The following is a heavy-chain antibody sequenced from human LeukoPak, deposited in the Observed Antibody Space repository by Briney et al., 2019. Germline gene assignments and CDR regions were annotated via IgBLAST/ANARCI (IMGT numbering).Heavy chain of an antibody. CDR1: GYTFTSYG. J-gene: IGHJ6*02. Sequence: ASVKVSCRASGYTFTSYGISWVRQAPGQGLEWMGWISAYNGNTNYAQKLQGRVTMTTDTSTSTAYMELRSLRSDDTAVYYCARVNYSGYEHYYYYYGMDVWGQGTTVTVSS. V-gene: IGHV1-18*01. D-gene: IGHD5-12*01. CDR2: ISAYNGNT. CDR3: ARVNYSGYEHYYYYYGMDV.